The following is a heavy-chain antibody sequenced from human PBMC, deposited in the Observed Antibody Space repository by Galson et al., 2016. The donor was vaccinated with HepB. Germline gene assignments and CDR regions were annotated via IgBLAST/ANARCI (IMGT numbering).Heavy chain of an antibody. Sequence: SVKVSCKVSDYTFTNYGISWVRQAPGQGLEWMGWISTYNDNTNSAQKFQGRVTMTTDTSTSTAYMELRSLRSHDTAVYQCAVHYFKRLHPWGQGTLVTVSS. CDR2: ISTYNDNT. J-gene: IGHJ5*02. CDR1: DYTFTNYG. D-gene: IGHD6-25*01. V-gene: IGHV1-18*01. CDR3: AVHYFKRLHP.